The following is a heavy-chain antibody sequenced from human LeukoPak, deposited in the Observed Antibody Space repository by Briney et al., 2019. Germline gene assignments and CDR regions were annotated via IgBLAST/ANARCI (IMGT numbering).Heavy chain of an antibody. Sequence: SETLSLTCAVYGGSFSGYYWSWIRQPPGKGLEWIGEINHSGSTNYNPSLKRRVTISVDTAKKQFSLKLSSVTAADTAVYFCARGPPTDYYDSSGFYYVFGYWGQGTLVTVSS. CDR1: GGSFSGYY. D-gene: IGHD3-22*01. CDR3: ARGPPTDYYDSSGFYYVFGY. CDR2: INHSGST. J-gene: IGHJ4*02. V-gene: IGHV4-34*01.